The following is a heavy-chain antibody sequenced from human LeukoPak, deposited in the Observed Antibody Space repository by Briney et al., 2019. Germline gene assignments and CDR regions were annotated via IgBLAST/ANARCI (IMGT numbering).Heavy chain of an antibody. D-gene: IGHD5-12*01. J-gene: IGHJ4*02. CDR1: GFTFSSYA. V-gene: IGHV3-64*01. CDR2: ISSNGGST. CDR3: ARGQRGYSGYDHYYFDY. Sequence: GGSLRLSCAASGFTFSSYAMHWVRQAPGKGLEYVSAISSNGGSTYYANSVKGRFTISRDNSKNTLYLQTGSLRAEDMAVYYCARGQRGYSGYDHYYFDYWGQGTLVTVSS.